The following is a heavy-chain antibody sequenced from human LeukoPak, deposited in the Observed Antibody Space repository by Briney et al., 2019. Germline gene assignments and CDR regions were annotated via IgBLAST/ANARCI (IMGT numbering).Heavy chain of an antibody. Sequence: ASVKVSCKASGYTFTGYYMHWVRQAPGQGLEWMGWINPNSGGTNYAQKFQGRVTMTTDTSTSTAYMELRSLRSDDTAVYYCARAGYSSGWYSNFDYWGQGTLVTVSS. V-gene: IGHV1-2*02. CDR1: GYTFTGYY. D-gene: IGHD6-19*01. J-gene: IGHJ4*02. CDR2: INPNSGGT. CDR3: ARAGYSSGWYSNFDY.